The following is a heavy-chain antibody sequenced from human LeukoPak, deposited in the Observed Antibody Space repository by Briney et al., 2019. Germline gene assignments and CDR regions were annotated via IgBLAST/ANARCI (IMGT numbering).Heavy chain of an antibody. CDR1: GGSISSYY. Sequence: PSETLSLTCTVSGGSISSYYWSWIRQPPGKGLEWIGYIYYSGSTNYNPSLKNRVTISVDTSKKQFSLRLSSVTAADTAVYYCARIFRRGYSYGYWFDPWGQGTLVTVSS. V-gene: IGHV4-59*01. D-gene: IGHD5-18*01. CDR2: IYYSGST. J-gene: IGHJ5*02. CDR3: ARIFRRGYSYGYWFDP.